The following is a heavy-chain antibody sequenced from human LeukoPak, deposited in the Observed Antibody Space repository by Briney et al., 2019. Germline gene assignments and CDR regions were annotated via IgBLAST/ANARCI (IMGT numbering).Heavy chain of an antibody. V-gene: IGHV4-4*07. CDR1: GGSIDSYY. Sequence: SGTLSLTCTVSGGSIDSYYWSWIRQPAGKGLEWIGRIYTSGSSNYNPSLKSRVTMSIDTSKNQFSLKLTSVTAADTAVYYCARDWGELGSYWGQGILVTVPS. J-gene: IGHJ4*02. CDR3: ARDWGELGSY. CDR2: IYTSGSS. D-gene: IGHD1-26*01.